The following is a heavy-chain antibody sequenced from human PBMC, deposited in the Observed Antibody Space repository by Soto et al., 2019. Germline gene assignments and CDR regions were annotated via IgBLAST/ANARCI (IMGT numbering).Heavy chain of an antibody. D-gene: IGHD5-18*01. CDR2: IYYSGST. Sequence: SETLSLTCTVSGGSVSSGSYYWSWIRQPPGKGLEWIGYIYYSGSTNYNPSLKSRVTISVDTSKNQFSLKLSSVTAADTAVYYCARAPYSYGYGGHYFDYWGQGTLVTVSS. V-gene: IGHV4-61*01. CDR1: GGSVSSGSYY. J-gene: IGHJ4*02. CDR3: ARAPYSYGYGGHYFDY.